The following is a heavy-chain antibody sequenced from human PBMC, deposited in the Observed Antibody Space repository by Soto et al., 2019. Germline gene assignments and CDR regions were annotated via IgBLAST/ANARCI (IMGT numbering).Heavy chain of an antibody. CDR1: GGSLSGYY. Sequence: QVHLQQWGAGLLKPSETLSLTCAVSGGSLSGYYWGWIRQPPGKGLAWIGDISHSGSANYNPSLKSRVTMSVVTSKSQFSLVLRSLTAADTSLYYCARAPFTAKGTSYYNLWGQGTLVAVSS. D-gene: IGHD3-10*01. CDR2: ISHSGSA. J-gene: IGHJ4*02. CDR3: ARAPFTAKGTSYYNL. V-gene: IGHV4-34*01.